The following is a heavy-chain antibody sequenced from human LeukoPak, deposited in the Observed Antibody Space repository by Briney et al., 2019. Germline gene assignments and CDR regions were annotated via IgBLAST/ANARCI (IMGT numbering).Heavy chain of an antibody. CDR3: AREYPTSRAFDI. Sequence: GGSLRLSCAASGSSFSSYSMNWVRQAPGKGLEWVSVIYSGGRTYYADSVKGRFTISRDNSKNTLYLQMNSLRVEDTAVYYCAREYPTSRAFDIWGPGTMVTVSS. CDR2: IYSGGRT. D-gene: IGHD2-2*01. J-gene: IGHJ3*02. V-gene: IGHV3-53*01. CDR1: GSSFSSYS.